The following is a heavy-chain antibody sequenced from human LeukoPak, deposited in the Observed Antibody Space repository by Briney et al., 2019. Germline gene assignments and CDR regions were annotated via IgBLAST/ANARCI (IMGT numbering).Heavy chain of an antibody. Sequence: KPSETLSLTCTISGGSISSYSWSWIRQPPGKGLEWIGHIHYSGITNSNPSLKSRVTISVDTSKKQFSLKLNSVTAADTAVYYCARGYSYGPDYWGQGTLVTVSS. CDR3: ARGYSYGPDY. D-gene: IGHD5-18*01. CDR2: IHYSGIT. V-gene: IGHV4-59*12. J-gene: IGHJ4*02. CDR1: GGSISSYS.